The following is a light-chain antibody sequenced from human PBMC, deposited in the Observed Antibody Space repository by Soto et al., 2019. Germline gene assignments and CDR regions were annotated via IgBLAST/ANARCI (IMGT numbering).Light chain of an antibody. J-gene: IGKJ4*01. CDR1: QDIAIY. CDR3: QQLRMYPST. Sequence: IQLTQSPSSLSASVGDRVTITCRASQDIAIYLAWYQQKPGEVCKLLIYAASTLYGGVPSRFRGSGSGTDFALTITSLQAEDFATYYCQQLRMYPSTFGGGTKVDI. V-gene: IGKV1-9*01. CDR2: AAS.